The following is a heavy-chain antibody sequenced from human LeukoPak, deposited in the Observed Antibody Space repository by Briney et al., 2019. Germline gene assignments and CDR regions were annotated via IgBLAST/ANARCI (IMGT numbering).Heavy chain of an antibody. V-gene: IGHV4-4*07. CDR3: AREADYYYTSGYYYLDY. CDR1: GGSISGYY. Sequence: SETLSLTCTVSGGSISGYYWSWIRQPAGKGLEWIGRIYTSERTNYNHSLKSRVIMSADTSKNQFSLKLTSVTAADTAVYFCAREADYYYTSGYYYLDYWGQGTLVTVSS. J-gene: IGHJ4*02. D-gene: IGHD3-22*01. CDR2: IYTSERT.